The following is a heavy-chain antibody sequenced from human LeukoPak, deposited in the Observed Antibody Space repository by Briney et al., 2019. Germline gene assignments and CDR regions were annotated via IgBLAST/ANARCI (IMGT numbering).Heavy chain of an antibody. Sequence: SETLSLTCAVYGGSFSGYYWSWIRQPPGEGLEWIGEINHSGSTNYSPSLKSRVTISVDTSKNQFSLKLSSVTAADTAVYYCARVRNYVWGSYRYKSFDYWGQGTLVTVSS. CDR2: INHSGST. CDR1: GGSFSGYY. V-gene: IGHV4-34*01. CDR3: ARVRNYVWGSYRYKSFDY. D-gene: IGHD3-16*02. J-gene: IGHJ4*02.